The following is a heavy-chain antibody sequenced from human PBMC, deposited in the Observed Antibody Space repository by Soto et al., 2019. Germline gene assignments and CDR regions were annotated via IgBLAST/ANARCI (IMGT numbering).Heavy chain of an antibody. Sequence: PSETLSLTCTVSGGSISRSYWSWIRQSPGKGLQWLGHIHSSGNAAYNPTLNSRLILSVDTTKNHFSLNLSSVTAADTAVYFCARADSSGWFYLDYWGQGTLVTVSS. V-gene: IGHV4-59*01. CDR3: ARADSSGWFYLDY. J-gene: IGHJ4*02. D-gene: IGHD6-19*01. CDR2: IHSSGNA. CDR1: GGSISRSY.